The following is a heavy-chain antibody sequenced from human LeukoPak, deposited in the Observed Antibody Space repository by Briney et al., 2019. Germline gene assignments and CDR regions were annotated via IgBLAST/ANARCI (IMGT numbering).Heavy chain of an antibody. D-gene: IGHD6-13*01. CDR3: ARVATGIAAPIDY. CDR2: ISSSSSYI. CDR1: GFTFSSYS. Sequence: PGGSLRLSCAASGFTFSSYSMNWVRQAPGKGLEWVSSISSSSSYIYYADSVKGRFTISRDNAKNSLYLQMNSLRAEDTALYYCARVATGIAAPIDYWGQGTLVTVSS. J-gene: IGHJ4*02. V-gene: IGHV3-21*01.